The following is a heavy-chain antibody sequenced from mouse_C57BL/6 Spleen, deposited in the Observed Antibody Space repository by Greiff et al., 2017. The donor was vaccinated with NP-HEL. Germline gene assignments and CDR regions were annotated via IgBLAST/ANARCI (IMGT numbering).Heavy chain of an antibody. CDR1: GYTFTDYY. J-gene: IGHJ2*01. CDR3: ARPYGSSPFDY. V-gene: IGHV1-76*01. CDR2: IYPGSGNT. D-gene: IGHD1-1*01. Sequence: VQLQQSGAELVRPGASVKLSCKASGYTFTDYYINWVKQRPGQGLEWIARIYPGSGNTYYNEKFKGKATLTAEKSSSTAYMQLSSLTSEDSAVYFCARPYGSSPFDYWGQGTTLTVSS.